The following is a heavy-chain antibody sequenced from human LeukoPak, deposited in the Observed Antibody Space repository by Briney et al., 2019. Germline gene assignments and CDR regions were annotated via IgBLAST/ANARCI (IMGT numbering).Heavy chain of an antibody. D-gene: IGHD1-26*01. CDR2: IYSGGYT. J-gene: IGHJ4*02. V-gene: IGHV3-66*01. CDR3: ARDLDSSGSTN. Sequence: GGSLRLSCAASGFTVSSSYMSWVRQAPGKGLEWVSVIYSGGYTYYADSVRGRFTISRDNSKNTLYLQLNSLRAEDTAGYYCARDLDSSGSTNWGQGTL. CDR1: GFTVSSSY.